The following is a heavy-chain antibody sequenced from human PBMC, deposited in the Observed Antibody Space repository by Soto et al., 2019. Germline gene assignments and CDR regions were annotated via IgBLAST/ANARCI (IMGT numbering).Heavy chain of an antibody. Sequence: GGSLRLSCAASGFTFSSYAMSWVRQAPGKGLEWVSAISGSGGSTYYADSVKGRFTISRDNSKNTLYLQMNSLRAEDTAVYYCAKDIQWLVPSPNGPWSNSDAFDIWGQGTMVTVSS. CDR3: AKDIQWLVPSPNGPWSNSDAFDI. D-gene: IGHD6-19*01. V-gene: IGHV3-23*01. J-gene: IGHJ3*02. CDR1: GFTFSSYA. CDR2: ISGSGGST.